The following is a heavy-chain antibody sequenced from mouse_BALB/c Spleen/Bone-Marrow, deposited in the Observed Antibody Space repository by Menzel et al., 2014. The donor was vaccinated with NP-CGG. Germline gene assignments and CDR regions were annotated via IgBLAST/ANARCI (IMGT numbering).Heavy chain of an antibody. CDR1: GFTFSDYY. V-gene: IGHV5-4*02. CDR2: ISDGGSYT. Sequence: EVKLEESGGGLVKPGGSLKLSCAASGFTFSDYYMYWVRQTPEKRLEWVATISDGGSYTDYRGSVKGRFTVSRDNAKNNLYLQMSSLKSEDTAMYFCARTYRPFALDYWGQGTSVTVSS. D-gene: IGHD2-14*01. CDR3: ARTYRPFALDY. J-gene: IGHJ4*01.